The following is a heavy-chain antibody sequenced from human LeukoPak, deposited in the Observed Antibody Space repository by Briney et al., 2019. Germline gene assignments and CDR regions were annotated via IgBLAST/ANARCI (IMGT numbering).Heavy chain of an antibody. CDR2: NYYSGST. CDR3: ARLGRSSGEKRPNFDY. Sequence: SETLSLTCTVSGGSISSSSYYWGWIRQPPGKGLEWIGSNYYSGSTYYNPSLKSRVTISVDTSKNQFSLKLSSVTAADTAVYYCARLGRSSGEKRPNFDYWGQGTLVTVSS. V-gene: IGHV4-39*01. CDR1: GGSISSSSYY. J-gene: IGHJ4*02. D-gene: IGHD6-19*01.